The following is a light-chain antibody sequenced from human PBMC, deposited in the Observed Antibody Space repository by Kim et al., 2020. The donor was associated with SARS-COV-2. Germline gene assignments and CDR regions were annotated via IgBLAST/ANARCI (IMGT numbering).Light chain of an antibody. CDR1: QGISSY. CDR3: QQYYSYPYT. Sequence: YASTGDRVTITCRASQGISSYLAWYQQKPGKAPNLLIYTASTLQSGVPSRFSGSGSGTDFTLTISCLQSEDFATYYCQQYYSYPYTFGQGTKLEI. V-gene: IGKV1-8*01. J-gene: IGKJ2*01. CDR2: TAS.